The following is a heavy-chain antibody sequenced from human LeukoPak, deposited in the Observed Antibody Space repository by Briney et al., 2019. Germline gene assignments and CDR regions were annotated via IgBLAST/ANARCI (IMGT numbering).Heavy chain of an antibody. CDR2: ISASGSNT. V-gene: IGHV3-23*01. J-gene: IGHJ4*02. Sequence: GGSLRLSCTTSGFTFSNYAMSWVRQAPGTGLEWVSAISASGSNTYYADSVKGRFTISRDNSKNTLYLQMNSLRAEDTALYYCAKRSYFDFWSRYSYFDYWGQGTLVTVSS. D-gene: IGHD3-3*01. CDR1: GFTFSNYA. CDR3: AKRSYFDFWSRYSYFDY.